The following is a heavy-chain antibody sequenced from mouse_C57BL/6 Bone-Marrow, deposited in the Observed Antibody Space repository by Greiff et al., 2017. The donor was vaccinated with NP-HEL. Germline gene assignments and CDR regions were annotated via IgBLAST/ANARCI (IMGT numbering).Heavy chain of an antibody. V-gene: IGHV1-58*01. CDR1: GYTFTSYG. CDR2: IYIGNGYT. D-gene: IGHD1-1*01. J-gene: IGHJ2*01. CDR3: AKIYYGSPFDY. Sequence: DVKLVESGAELVRPGSSVKMSCKTSGYTFTSYGINWVKQRPGQGLEWIGYIYIGNGYTEYNEKFKGKATLTSDTSSSTAYMQLSSLTSEDSAIYFCAKIYYGSPFDYWGQGTTLTVSS.